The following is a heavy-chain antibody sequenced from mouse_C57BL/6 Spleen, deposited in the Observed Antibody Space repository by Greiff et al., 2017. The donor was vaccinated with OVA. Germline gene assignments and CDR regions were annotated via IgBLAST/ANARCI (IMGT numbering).Heavy chain of an antibody. J-gene: IGHJ2*01. CDR3: ARGSYGYDDWYFDY. Sequence: VQLQQSGPELVKPGASVKMSCKASGYTFTDYNMHWVKQSHGKSLEWIGYINPNNGGTSYNQKFTGKATLTVNKSSSTAYMELRSLTSEDSAVYYGARGSYGYDDWYFDYWGQGTTLTVSS. V-gene: IGHV1-22*01. D-gene: IGHD2-2*01. CDR2: INPNNGGT. CDR1: GYTFTDYN.